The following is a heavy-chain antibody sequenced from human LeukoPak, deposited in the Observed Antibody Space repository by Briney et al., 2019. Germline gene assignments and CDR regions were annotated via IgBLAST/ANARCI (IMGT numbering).Heavy chain of an antibody. D-gene: IGHD3-22*01. J-gene: IGHJ4*02. V-gene: IGHV3-21*04. CDR1: GFTFSSYS. Sequence: GGSLRLSCAASGFTFSSYSMNWVRQAPGKGLEWVSSISGSSSYIYYADSVKGRFTISRDNAKNSLYLQMNSLRAEDTAVYYCAKDKSDLWDSSGYSDYWGQGTLVTVSS. CDR3: AKDKSDLWDSSGYSDY. CDR2: ISGSSSYI.